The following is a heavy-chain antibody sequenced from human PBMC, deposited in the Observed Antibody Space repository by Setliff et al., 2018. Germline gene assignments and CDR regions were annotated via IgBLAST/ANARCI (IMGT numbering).Heavy chain of an antibody. D-gene: IGHD2-2*01. CDR3: VRGEMFSTSPRAD. V-gene: IGHV3-33*08. Sequence: GGSLRLSCAAAGFTFSRSGMHWVRQAPGKGLEWVAVIWYDGNNKDHADSVKGRFTISRDNSKNTLYLQMDSLRVEDTAVYYCVRGEMFSTSPRADWGQGTQVTVSS. J-gene: IGHJ4*02. CDR2: IWYDGNNK. CDR1: GFTFSRSG.